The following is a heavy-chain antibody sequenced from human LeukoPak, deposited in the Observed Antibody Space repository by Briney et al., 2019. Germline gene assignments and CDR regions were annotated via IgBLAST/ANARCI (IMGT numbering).Heavy chain of an antibody. CDR2: IYYSGST. J-gene: IGHJ4*02. CDR1: GGSISSYY. CDR3: ARNSGSYPYYFDY. D-gene: IGHD1-26*01. Sequence: SETLSLTCTVSGGSISSYYWSWIRQPPGKGLEWMGYIYYSGSTNYNPSLKSRVTISVDTSKNQFSLKLSSVTAADTAVYYCARNSGSYPYYFDYWGQGTLVTVSS. V-gene: IGHV4-59*01.